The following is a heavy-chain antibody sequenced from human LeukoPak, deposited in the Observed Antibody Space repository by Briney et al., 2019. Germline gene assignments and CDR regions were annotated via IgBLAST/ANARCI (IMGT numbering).Heavy chain of an antibody. J-gene: IGHJ5*02. V-gene: IGHV1-8*03. D-gene: IGHD2-2*01. CDR3: ARGWGVVPAERFDP. CDR2: MNPNSGNT. CDR1: GGTFSSYA. Sequence: ASVKVSCKASGGTFSSYAISWVRQATGQGLEWMGWMNPNSGNTGYAQKFQGRVTITRNTSISTAYMELSSLRSEDTAVYYCARGWGVVPAERFDPWGQGTLVTVSS.